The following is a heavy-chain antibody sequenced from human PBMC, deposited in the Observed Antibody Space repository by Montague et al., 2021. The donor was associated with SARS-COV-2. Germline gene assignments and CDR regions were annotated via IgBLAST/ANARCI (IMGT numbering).Heavy chain of an antibody. V-gene: IGHV4-59*08. CDR1: GVSVTDYY. CDR2: VLYNKGT. J-gene: IGHJ4*02. D-gene: IGHD3/OR15-3a*01. Sequence: SETLSLTCTVSGVSVTDYYWSWIRQPPGKGLEWVGDVLYNKGTNFNPSLKSRVAISVDTSKNQFSLRLTSVTDADTAVYYCVRVLDNRVRDYWGQGTLVTVSS. CDR3: VRVLDNRVRDY.